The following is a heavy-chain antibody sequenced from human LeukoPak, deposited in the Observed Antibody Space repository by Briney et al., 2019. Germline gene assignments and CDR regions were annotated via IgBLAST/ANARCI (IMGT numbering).Heavy chain of an antibody. D-gene: IGHD6-13*01. CDR2: IYTSGST. J-gene: IGHJ4*02. Sequence: SETLSLTCTVSGGSITSYYWSWIRQPAGKGLEWIGRIYTSGSTNYSPSLKSRVTMSLDTSKNQFSLKLSSVTAADTAVYYCARGLFAGTFDYWGQGTLVTVSS. V-gene: IGHV4-4*07. CDR3: ARGLFAGTFDY. CDR1: GGSITSYY.